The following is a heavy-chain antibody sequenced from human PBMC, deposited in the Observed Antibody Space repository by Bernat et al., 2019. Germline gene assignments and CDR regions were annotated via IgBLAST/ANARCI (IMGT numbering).Heavy chain of an antibody. V-gene: IGHV3-23*01. Sequence: EVQLLESGGGLVQPGGSLRLSCAAAGFSFSSYAMAWVRQAPGKGLEWVSSISGSAGATLYADSVKGRFTISRDNSKNTLYLQMNSLRAEDTAVYCCAKDFPRTVVQGILYSWGQGTLVTVSS. CDR3: AKDFPRTVVQGILYS. J-gene: IGHJ4*02. CDR1: GFSFSSYA. CDR2: ISGSAGAT. D-gene: IGHD3-10*01.